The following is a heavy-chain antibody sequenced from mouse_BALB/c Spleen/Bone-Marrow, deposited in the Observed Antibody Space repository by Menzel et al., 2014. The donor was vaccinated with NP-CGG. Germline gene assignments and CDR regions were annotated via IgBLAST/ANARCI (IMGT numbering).Heavy chain of an antibody. V-gene: IGHV14-3*02. CDR1: GFNIKDTY. CDR2: IDPANDNT. D-gene: IGHD4-1*01. CDR3: ARWEYYAMDY. J-gene: IGHJ4*01. Sequence: EVQLQESGAELVKPGASVKLSCTASGFNIKDTYMHWVKQRPEQGLEWIGRIDPANDNTKYDPKFQGKATMTADTSSNTAYLQLSSLTSEDTAVYYCARWEYYAMDYWGQGTSVTVSS.